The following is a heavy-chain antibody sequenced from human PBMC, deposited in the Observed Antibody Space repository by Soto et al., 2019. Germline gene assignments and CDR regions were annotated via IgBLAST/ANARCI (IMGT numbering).Heavy chain of an antibody. CDR2: INTDGGTT. D-gene: IGHD1-26*01. J-gene: IGHJ5*02. CDR3: VRVGSGSYSWRDP. CDR1: GFTFSSYW. V-gene: IGHV3-74*01. Sequence: EVQLEESGGDLVQPGGSLRLSCAASGFTFSSYWMHWVRQAPGKGLVWVSRINTDGGTTTYAESVKGRFTISRDNARNTLYLQMNRLRPEDTALYYCVRVGSGSYSWRDPWGQGTLVTVSS.